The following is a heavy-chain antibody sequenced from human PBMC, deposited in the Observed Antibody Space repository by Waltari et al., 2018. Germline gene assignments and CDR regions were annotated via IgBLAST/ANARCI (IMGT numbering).Heavy chain of an antibody. J-gene: IGHJ4*02. V-gene: IGHV4-4*02. Sequence: QVQLQELGQGLVKPSGTLSLTCAVSGDSISGNYWWSWVRQSPEKGLEWIGQVHHSGKTHYNPSLQSRVTISVDKPKNQFSLNLNSVTGADTAVYYCAGDRAIGLFFDYWGRGTLVTVSS. CDR2: VHHSGKT. CDR3: AGDRAIGLFFDY. D-gene: IGHD2-2*01. CDR1: GDSISGNYW.